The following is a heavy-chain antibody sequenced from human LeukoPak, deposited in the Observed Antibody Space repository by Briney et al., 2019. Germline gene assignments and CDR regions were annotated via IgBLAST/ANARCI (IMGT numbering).Heavy chain of an antibody. V-gene: IGHV4-59*02. CDR3: ASRKLGNDY. Sequence: SETLSLTCTVSGGSVSDYYWSWIRQSPGKGLEWIGYIYYTGTSYNPSLKSRVTINLSSVTAADTAVYYCASRKLGNDYWGQGTLVTVSS. CDR1: GGSVSDYY. CDR2: IYYTGT. J-gene: IGHJ4*02. D-gene: IGHD7-27*01.